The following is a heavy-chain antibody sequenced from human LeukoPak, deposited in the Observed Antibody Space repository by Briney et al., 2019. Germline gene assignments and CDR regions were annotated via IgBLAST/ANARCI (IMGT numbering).Heavy chain of an antibody. Sequence: SETLSLTCTVSGDSISSGSFCWSWLRQPAGRGLDWIGHIYTTGSTNYNPSLKSRVTISVDTSKNQFTLKLRYVTAADTAVYFCARGPYSYDSSVAFDIWGQGTMVTVSS. J-gene: IGHJ3*02. V-gene: IGHV4-61*09. CDR2: IYTTGST. D-gene: IGHD3-22*01. CDR1: GDSISSGSFC. CDR3: ARGPYSYDSSVAFDI.